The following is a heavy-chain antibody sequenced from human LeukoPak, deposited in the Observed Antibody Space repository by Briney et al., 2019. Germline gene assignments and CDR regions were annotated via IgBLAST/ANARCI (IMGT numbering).Heavy chain of an antibody. Sequence: GGSLRLSCAASGFTFKSYEMNWVRQAPGKGLEWVSHISSSGSTIYLADSVKGRFAISRDNAKNSLFLQMNSLRAEDTAVYYCARRYSSSSGKGFDVWGQGTMVSVSS. D-gene: IGHD6-6*01. CDR1: GFTFKSYE. V-gene: IGHV3-48*03. J-gene: IGHJ3*01. CDR3: ARRYSSSSGKGFDV. CDR2: ISSSGSTI.